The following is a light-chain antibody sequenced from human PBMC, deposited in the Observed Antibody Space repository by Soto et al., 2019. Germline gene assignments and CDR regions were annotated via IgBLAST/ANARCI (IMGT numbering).Light chain of an antibody. Sequence: EIVMTQSPATVSVSPGERATLPCTASQSVSSKLAWYQQKPGQPPRLLIFDASAGATGVPDRFSGRGSGTEFTLTISSLEPEDFAVYYCQQRNNWPITFGQGTRLEIK. J-gene: IGKJ5*01. CDR2: DAS. V-gene: IGKV3-15*01. CDR3: QQRNNWPIT. CDR1: QSVSSK.